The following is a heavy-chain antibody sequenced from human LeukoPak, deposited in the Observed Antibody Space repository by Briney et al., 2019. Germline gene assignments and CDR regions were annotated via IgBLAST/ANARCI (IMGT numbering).Heavy chain of an antibody. Sequence: ASVKVSCKASGYTFTYYYMHWVRQAPGQGLEWMGIINPSGGSTNYAQKFQGRVTMIRDTSTSTVYMQLSSLRSEDTAVYYCARGVTKGPFDYWGQGTLVTVSS. D-gene: IGHD2-21*02. J-gene: IGHJ4*02. CDR2: INPSGGST. CDR1: GYTFTYYY. CDR3: ARGVTKGPFDY. V-gene: IGHV1-46*01.